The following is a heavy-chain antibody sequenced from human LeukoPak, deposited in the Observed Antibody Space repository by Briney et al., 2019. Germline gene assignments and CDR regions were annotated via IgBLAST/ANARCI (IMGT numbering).Heavy chain of an antibody. D-gene: IGHD1-26*01. CDR3: ARGSYKAYYFDY. V-gene: IGHV1-69*01. Sequence: GASVKLSCKASGGTFSSYAIRWVRQAPGQGLEWMGGIIPIFGTANYAQKFQGRVTITADESTSTAYMELSSLRSEDTAVYYCARGSYKAYYFDYWGQGTLVTVSS. CDR1: GGTFSSYA. J-gene: IGHJ4*02. CDR2: IIPIFGTA.